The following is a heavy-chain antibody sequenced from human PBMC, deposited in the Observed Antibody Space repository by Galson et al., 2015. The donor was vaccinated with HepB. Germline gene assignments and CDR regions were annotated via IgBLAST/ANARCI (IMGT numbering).Heavy chain of an antibody. D-gene: IGHD6-13*01. CDR2: ISAYNGNT. Sequence: SVKVSCKASGYTFTSYGISWVRQAPGQGLEWMGWISAYNGNTNYAQKLQGRVTMTTDTSTSTACMELRSLRSDDTAVYYCADSSPIVPEYFQHWGQGTLVTVSS. CDR1: GYTFTSYG. CDR3: ADSSPIVPEYFQH. V-gene: IGHV1-18*01. J-gene: IGHJ1*01.